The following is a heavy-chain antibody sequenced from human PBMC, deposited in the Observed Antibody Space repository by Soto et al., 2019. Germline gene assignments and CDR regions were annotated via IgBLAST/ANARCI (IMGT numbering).Heavy chain of an antibody. CDR3: ARPYCSGGSCYSDAFDV. Sequence: GESLKISCKGSGYTFTSYWIDWVRQMPGKGLEWMGIIYPGDSDTRYSPSFQGQVTISVDKSISTAYLRWSRLKASDSAIYYCARPYCSGGSCYSDAFDVWGQGTMVPVSS. D-gene: IGHD2-15*01. CDR1: GYTFTSYW. CDR2: IYPGDSDT. V-gene: IGHV5-51*01. J-gene: IGHJ3*01.